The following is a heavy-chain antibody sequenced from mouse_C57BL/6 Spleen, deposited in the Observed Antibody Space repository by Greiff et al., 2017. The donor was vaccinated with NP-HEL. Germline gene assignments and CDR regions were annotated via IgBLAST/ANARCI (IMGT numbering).Heavy chain of an antibody. J-gene: IGHJ2*01. CDR2: ISDGGSYT. Sequence: EVKLVESGGGLVKPGGSLKLSCAASGFTFSSYAMSWVRQTPEKRLEWVATISDGGSYTYYPDNVKGRFTISRDNAKNNLYLQMSHLKSEDTAMYYCASITTVVATDCDYWGQGTTLTVSS. CDR1: GFTFSSYA. V-gene: IGHV5-4*03. CDR3: ASITTVVATDCDY. D-gene: IGHD1-1*01.